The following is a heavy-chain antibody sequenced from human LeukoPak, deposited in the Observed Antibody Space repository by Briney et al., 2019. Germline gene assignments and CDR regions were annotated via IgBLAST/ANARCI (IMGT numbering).Heavy chain of an antibody. CDR2: IYHSGST. CDR1: GGSISSGGYS. CDR3: AVGLAAATATTFDY. D-gene: IGHD4-17*01. V-gene: IGHV4-30-2*01. J-gene: IGHJ4*02. Sequence: PSETLSLTCAVSGGSISSGGYSWSWIRQPPGKGLEWIGYIYHSGSTYYNPSLKSRVTISVDRSKNQFSLKLSSVTAADTAVYSCAVGLAAATATTFDYWGQGTLVTVSS.